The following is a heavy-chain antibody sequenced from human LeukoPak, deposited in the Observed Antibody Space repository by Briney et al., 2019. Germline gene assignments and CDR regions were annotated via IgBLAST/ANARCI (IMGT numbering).Heavy chain of an antibody. CDR1: GGSISSNSYF. CDR2: IFYSATT. D-gene: IGHD6-13*01. Sequence: PSETLSLTCTVSGGSISSNSYFWSWIRQQPEKGLEWIGSIFYSATTYYNPSLKSRVTISMDTSKNQLSLSLSSVTAADTAVYYCARDPTIASVGYYFGYWGLGTLVTVSS. J-gene: IGHJ4*02. V-gene: IGHV4-31*03. CDR3: ARDPTIASVGYYFGY.